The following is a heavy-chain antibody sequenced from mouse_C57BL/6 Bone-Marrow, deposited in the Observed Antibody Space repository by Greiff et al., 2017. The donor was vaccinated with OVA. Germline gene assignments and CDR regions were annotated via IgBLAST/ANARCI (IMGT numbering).Heavy chain of an antibody. Sequence: EVQLQQSGPGLVKPSQSLSLTCSVTGYSITSGYYWNWIRQFPGNKLEWMGYISYDGSNNYNPSLKNRISITRDTSKNQFFLKLNSVTTEDTATYYCARGLWWWYFDVWGTGTTVTVSS. CDR1: GYSITSGYY. CDR3: ARGLWWWYFDV. D-gene: IGHD1-1*02. CDR2: ISYDGSN. J-gene: IGHJ1*03. V-gene: IGHV3-6*01.